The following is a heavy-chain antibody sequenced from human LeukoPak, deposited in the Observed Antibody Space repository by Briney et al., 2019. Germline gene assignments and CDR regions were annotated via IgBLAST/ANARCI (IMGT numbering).Heavy chain of an antibody. CDR1: GFTFDDYA. D-gene: IGHD5-18*01. CDR2: INWNGRIT. V-gene: IGHV3-20*04. J-gene: IGHJ6*03. CDR3: ARGSVQLWLRDTYYYMDV. Sequence: GESLRLSCAASGFTFDDYAMNWVRQVPGRVLEWVSGINWNGRITEYADSVKDRFTISRQNTKNSLYLYMNNLGGGDTALYFCARGSVQLWLRDTYYYMDVWGKGTTVTVSS.